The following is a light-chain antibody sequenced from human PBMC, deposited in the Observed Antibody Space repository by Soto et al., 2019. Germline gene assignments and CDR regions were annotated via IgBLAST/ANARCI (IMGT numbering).Light chain of an antibody. Sequence: DIQMTQSPSSLSASVGDRITITCRASQSISRYLNWYQHKPGKAPKLLIYDVSSLKSGVPSRFSGSGSGTEFTLTISSLQPDDFATYYCQQYNSYSITFGQGTRLEIK. CDR2: DVS. J-gene: IGKJ5*01. V-gene: IGKV1-5*01. CDR3: QQYNSYSIT. CDR1: QSISRY.